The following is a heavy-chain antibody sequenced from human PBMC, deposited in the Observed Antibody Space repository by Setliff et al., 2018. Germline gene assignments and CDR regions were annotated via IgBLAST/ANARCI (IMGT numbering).Heavy chain of an antibody. CDR3: ARWGENSGRPDWRAFDI. J-gene: IGHJ3*02. CDR2: VGYNGNT. CDR1: GGSINNYH. V-gene: IGHV4-59*01. Sequence: SETLSLTCTVSGGSINNYHWNWIRQPPGKGLEWIGYVGYNGNTHYNPSLNSRVTMSVDTYKNQFSLKLTSVSAADTAVYYCARWGENSGRPDWRAFDIWGQGTMVTVSS. D-gene: IGHD1-26*01.